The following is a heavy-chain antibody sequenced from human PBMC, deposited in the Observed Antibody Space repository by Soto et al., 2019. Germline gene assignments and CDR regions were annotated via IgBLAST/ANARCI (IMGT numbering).Heavy chain of an antibody. Sequence: SETLSLTCTVSGGSISSGGYSWNWIRQPPGKGLELIGYIYHGGTTYYNPTLKSRVTISLDGSKNQYSLNLRFVTAADTAVYYCARECGGDCLDAFDIWGQGTMVTVS. CDR3: ARECGGDCLDAFDI. CDR1: GGSISSGGYS. J-gene: IGHJ3*02. V-gene: IGHV4-30-2*01. D-gene: IGHD2-21*02. CDR2: IYHGGTT.